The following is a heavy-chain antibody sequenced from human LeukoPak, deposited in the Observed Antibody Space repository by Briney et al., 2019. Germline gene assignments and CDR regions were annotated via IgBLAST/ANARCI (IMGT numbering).Heavy chain of an antibody. CDR1: GFTFSNYA. D-gene: IGHD4-17*01. J-gene: IGHJ4*02. CDR3: AKGRAVTTSILAY. Sequence: GGSLRLSCAASGFTFSNYAMSWVRQAPGKGLEWVSGISSRGGTRYYADSVKGRSTISRDNSNNTLYLQMNSVRAEDTAVYYCAKGRAVTTSILAYWGQGTLVTVSS. CDR2: ISSRGGTR. V-gene: IGHV3-23*01.